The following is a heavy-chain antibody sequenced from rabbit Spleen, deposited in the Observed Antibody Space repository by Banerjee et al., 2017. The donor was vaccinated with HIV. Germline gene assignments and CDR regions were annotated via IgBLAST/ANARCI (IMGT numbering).Heavy chain of an antibody. Sequence: QEQLKETGGGLVQPGGSLTLSCKASGSDISSYSIGWVRQAPGKGLELIACIYTTSGITYYANWVNGRFSISRENAQNTVFLQMTSLTAADTATYFCVRFFDLWGPGTLVTVS. V-gene: IGHV1S43*01. CDR3: VRFFDL. J-gene: IGHJ4*01. CDR1: GSDISSYS. CDR2: IYTTSGIT.